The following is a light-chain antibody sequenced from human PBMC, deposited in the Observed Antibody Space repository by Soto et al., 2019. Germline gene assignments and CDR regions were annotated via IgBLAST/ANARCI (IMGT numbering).Light chain of an antibody. CDR2: AAT. CDR1: QGVSIA. Sequence: IELTQYPSSLSASVGDRATITCRASQGVSIALAWYQQKPMKVPKLLIYAATTLQSGVTSRFSGSGSGTDFTLTSSSLQHDDFAVYYCQQYGRPGTFGQGTKVDIK. CDR3: QQYGRPGT. J-gene: IGKJ1*01. V-gene: IGKV1-27*01.